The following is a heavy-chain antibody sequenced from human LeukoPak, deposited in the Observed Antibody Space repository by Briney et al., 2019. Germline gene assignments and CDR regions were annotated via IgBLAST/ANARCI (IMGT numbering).Heavy chain of an antibody. CDR3: ARDWLYYYDSSGYYPKSHFDY. CDR1: GYTFTSYG. Sequence: GASVKVSCKASGYTFTSYGISWVRQAPGQGLEWMGWISAYNGNTNYAQKLQGRVTMTTDTSTSTAYMELRSLRSDDTAVYYCARDWLYYYDSSGYYPKSHFDYWGQGTLVTVSS. D-gene: IGHD3-22*01. V-gene: IGHV1-18*01. CDR2: ISAYNGNT. J-gene: IGHJ4*02.